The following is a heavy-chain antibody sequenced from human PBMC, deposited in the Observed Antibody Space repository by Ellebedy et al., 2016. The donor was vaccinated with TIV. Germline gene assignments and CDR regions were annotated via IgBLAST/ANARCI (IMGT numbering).Heavy chain of an antibody. CDR2: IYSDGTT. D-gene: IGHD3-3*01. V-gene: IGHV3-53*01. J-gene: IGHJ4*02. CDR3: STVEWYRSDY. CDR1: GFTVSSNY. Sequence: GGSLRLSCAASGFTVSSNYMSWVRQAPGKGLEWVSVIYSDGTTYYADSVKGRFTISRDSAKNSLYLQMNTLGGEDTAVYYCSTVEWYRSDYWGQGTLVTVSS.